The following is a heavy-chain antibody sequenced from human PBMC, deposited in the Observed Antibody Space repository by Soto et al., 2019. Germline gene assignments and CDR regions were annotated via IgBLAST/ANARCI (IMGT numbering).Heavy chain of an antibody. CDR2: ISSSSSYI. CDR3: ARDQCSSTSCQEEGPTVTTSDY. V-gene: IGHV3-21*01. J-gene: IGHJ4*02. Sequence: GGSLRLSCAASGFTFSSYSMNWVRQAPGKGLEWVSSISSSSSYIYYADSVKGRFTISRDNAKNSLYLQMNSLRAEDTAVYYCARDQCSSTSCQEEGPTVTTSDYWGQGTLVTVSS. CDR1: GFTFSSYS. D-gene: IGHD2-2*01.